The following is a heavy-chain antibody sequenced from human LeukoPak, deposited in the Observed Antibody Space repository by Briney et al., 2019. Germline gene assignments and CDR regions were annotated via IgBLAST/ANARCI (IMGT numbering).Heavy chain of an antibody. CDR2: ISSSGSTI. V-gene: IGHV3-48*04. D-gene: IGHD4-23*01. CDR1: EFIFSSYS. J-gene: IGHJ4*02. CDR3: ARDYGGSSPFDY. Sequence: GGSLRLSCAASEFIFSSYSMNWVRQTPGKGLEWVSYISSSGSTIYYADSVKGRFTISRDNAKNSLYLQMNSLRAEDTAVYYCARDYGGSSPFDYWGQGTPVTVSS.